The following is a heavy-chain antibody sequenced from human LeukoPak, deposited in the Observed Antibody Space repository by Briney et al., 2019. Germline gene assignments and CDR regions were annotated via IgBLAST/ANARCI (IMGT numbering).Heavy chain of an antibody. CDR1: GGSIGGHTFY. V-gene: IGHV4-39*01. J-gene: IGHJ3*02. CDR2: IYYNGNT. Sequence: SSETPTLTCNVSGGSIGGHTFYWDWIRQPPGKGLEWIATIYYNGNTFYNPSLKSRVAISIDMSKSQFSLHLSSVTAADTAIYYCARLTALAGHRGAFDIWGPGTMVTVSS. D-gene: IGHD6-19*01. CDR3: ARLTALAGHRGAFDI.